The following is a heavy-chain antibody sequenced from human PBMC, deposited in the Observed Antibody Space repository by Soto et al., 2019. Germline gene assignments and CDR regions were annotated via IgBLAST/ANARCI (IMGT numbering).Heavy chain of an antibody. CDR3: ASLVDFWSGYYMDV. V-gene: IGHV4-39*01. CDR1: GGSISSSSYY. Sequence: PSETLSLTCTVSGGSISSSSYYWGWIRQPPGKGLEWIGSIYYSGSTYYNPSLKSRVTISVDTSKNQFSLKLSSVTAADTAVYYCASLVDFWSGYYMDVWGKGTTVTVSS. J-gene: IGHJ6*03. D-gene: IGHD3-3*01. CDR2: IYYSGST.